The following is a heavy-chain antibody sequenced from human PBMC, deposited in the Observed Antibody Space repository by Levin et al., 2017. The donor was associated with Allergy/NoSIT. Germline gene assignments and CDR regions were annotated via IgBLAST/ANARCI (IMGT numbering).Heavy chain of an antibody. D-gene: IGHD1-14*01. V-gene: IGHV4-4*02. J-gene: IGHJ4*02. CDR3: TKDGRTGPDRSYYSAY. Sequence: SETLSLTCAVSGDAISSSNWWSWVRQPPGKGLEWVGEVYQNGATNYNPSLKSRVTISVDKSNNQFSLTLTSMTAADTATYFCTKDGRTGPDRSYYSAYWGRGTLVTVSS. CDR1: GDAISSSNW. CDR2: VYQNGAT.